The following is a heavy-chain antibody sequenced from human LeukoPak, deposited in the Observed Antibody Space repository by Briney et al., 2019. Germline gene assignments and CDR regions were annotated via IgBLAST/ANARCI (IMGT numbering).Heavy chain of an antibody. CDR2: MSSDGDNK. D-gene: IGHD3-10*01. V-gene: IGHV3-30*04. CDR1: GFTFSSYA. Sequence: GGSLRLSCAASGFTFSSYAMHWVRQAPGKGLEWVAVMSSDGDNKFYAASVKGRFTISRDNSKNALYLQMHSLRAEDTAVYYCASERTALLWFGELGYWGQGTLVTVSS. CDR3: ASERTALLWFGELGY. J-gene: IGHJ4*02.